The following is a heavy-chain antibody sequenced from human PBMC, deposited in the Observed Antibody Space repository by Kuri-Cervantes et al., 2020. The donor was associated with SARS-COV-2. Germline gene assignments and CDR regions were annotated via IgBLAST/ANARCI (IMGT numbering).Heavy chain of an antibody. D-gene: IGHD6-13*01. CDR2: IYHSGST. V-gene: IGHV4-4*02. CDR1: GGSISSSNW. CDR3: VRHQPPFSSSWFDF. Sequence: SETLSLTCAVSGGSISSSNWWSWVRQPPGKGLEWIGEIYHSGSTNYNPSLKSRVTISVDKSKNQFSLKMSSVTAGDTAVYYCVRHQPPFSSSWFDFWGQGTQVTVSS. J-gene: IGHJ4*02.